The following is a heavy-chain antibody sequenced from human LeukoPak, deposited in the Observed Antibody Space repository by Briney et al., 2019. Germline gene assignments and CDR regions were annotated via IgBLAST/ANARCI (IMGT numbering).Heavy chain of an antibody. Sequence: SGGSLRLSCAASGFTFSTFWMHWVRQAPGKGLVWVSGINGDGTSTSYADSVKGRFTISRDLSKNTLFLQMNSLRPEDTAVYYCSKDRGVFGVAYSLDYWGQGTLVTVSS. CDR3: SKDRGVFGVAYSLDY. CDR2: INGDGTST. CDR1: GFTFSTFW. J-gene: IGHJ4*02. V-gene: IGHV3-74*01. D-gene: IGHD3-3*01.